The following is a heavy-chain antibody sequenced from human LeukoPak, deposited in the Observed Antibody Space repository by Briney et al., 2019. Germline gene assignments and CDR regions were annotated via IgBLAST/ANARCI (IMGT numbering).Heavy chain of an antibody. V-gene: IGHV1-2*02. J-gene: IGHJ4*02. CDR2: ISPNSGGA. D-gene: IGHD3-3*01. CDR3: ATKPSGYYMY. CDR1: GYTFTDYY. Sequence: GASVKVSCKASGYTFTDYYMHWVRQAPGQGLEWMGWISPNSGGAKYAQKFQGRVTMTRDTSISTAYMELSGLRSDDTAVYYCATKPSGYYMYWGQGALVTVSS.